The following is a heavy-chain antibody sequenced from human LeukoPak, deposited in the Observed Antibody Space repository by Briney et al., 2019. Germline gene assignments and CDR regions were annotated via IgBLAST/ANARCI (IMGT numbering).Heavy chain of an antibody. D-gene: IGHD3-9*01. V-gene: IGHV3-11*04. CDR1: GFTFSDYY. CDR3: ARQPLFRYFDPIDY. J-gene: IGHJ4*02. Sequence: GGSLRLSCAASGFTFSDYYMSWIRQPPGKGLVWVSYISSSGSTIYYADSVKGPFTTSRANATTSLYLQMKSPRAEDTAVYYCARQPLFRYFDPIDYWGQGTLVTVSS. CDR2: ISSSGSTI.